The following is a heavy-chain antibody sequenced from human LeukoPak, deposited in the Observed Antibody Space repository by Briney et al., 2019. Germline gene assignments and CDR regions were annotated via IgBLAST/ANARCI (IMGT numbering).Heavy chain of an antibody. CDR1: GGFISSYY. V-gene: IGHV4-4*07. J-gene: IGHJ5*02. CDR2: IYTSGTT. Sequence: SETLSLTCTVSGGFISSYYWSWIRQPAGKGLEWIGRIYTSGTTNYNPSLKSQVTMSIDTSKNQFSLDLGSVTAADTAVYYCAREFTSWGQGTLVTVSS. CDR3: AREFTS.